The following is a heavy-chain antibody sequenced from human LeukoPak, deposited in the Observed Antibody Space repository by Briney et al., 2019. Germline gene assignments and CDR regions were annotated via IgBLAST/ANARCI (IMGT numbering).Heavy chain of an antibody. CDR3: ASDPRDGGQNV. CDR2: ISYSGDNK. J-gene: IGHJ6*04. V-gene: IGHV3-30*04. CDR1: GFNLTNYA. Sequence: PGGSLRLSCAASGFNLTNYAMHWVRQAPGKGLEWVTLISYSGDNKYYADSVKGRFTFSRDKSKNTLYLQMNSLRPEDSAVYYCASDPRDGGQNVRGKGTTVTVSS. D-gene: IGHD5-24*01.